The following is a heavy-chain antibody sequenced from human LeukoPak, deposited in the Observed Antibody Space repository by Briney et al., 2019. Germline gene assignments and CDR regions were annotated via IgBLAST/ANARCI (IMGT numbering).Heavy chain of an antibody. V-gene: IGHV1-18*01. CDR1: DYIFTVYN. D-gene: IGHD2-15*01. CDR2: FSVYTGHT. Sequence: ASVRVSCKASDYIFTVYNITWVRQAPGQGLEWMGRFSVYTGHTDFARNFQDRVTMTADTSTTTAYMELKSLRSDDTAVYYCARTPEKHIDYWGQGTLVTVSS. J-gene: IGHJ4*02. CDR3: ARTPEKHIDY.